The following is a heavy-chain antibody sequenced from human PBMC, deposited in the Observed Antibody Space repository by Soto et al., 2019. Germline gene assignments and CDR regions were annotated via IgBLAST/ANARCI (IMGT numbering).Heavy chain of an antibody. D-gene: IGHD5-12*01. Sequence: QVQLVESGGGVVQPGRSLRISCAASGFSFSRYGMHWVRQAPGKGLEWVTFISFDGTNKQYADSVKGRFTISRDNSKNTVFLQMNSLRGDDAGVYYCAKDVWWSASDYEGWFDPWGRGTLVTVSS. CDR3: AKDVWWSASDYEGWFDP. J-gene: IGHJ5*02. CDR1: GFSFSRYG. CDR2: ISFDGTNK. V-gene: IGHV3-30*18.